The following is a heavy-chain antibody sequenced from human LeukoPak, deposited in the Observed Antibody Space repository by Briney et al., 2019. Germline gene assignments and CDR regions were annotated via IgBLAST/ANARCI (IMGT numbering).Heavy chain of an antibody. Sequence: PGGSLRLSCAASGFTFSSYAMHWVRQAPGKGLVWVAVISYDGSNKYYADSVKGRFTISRDNSKNTLYLQMNSLRAEDTAVYYCARVTYYYDSRGEFFDYWGQGTLVTVSS. CDR3: ARVTYYYDSRGEFFDY. CDR1: GFTFSSYA. D-gene: IGHD3-22*01. V-gene: IGHV3-30*04. J-gene: IGHJ4*02. CDR2: ISYDGSNK.